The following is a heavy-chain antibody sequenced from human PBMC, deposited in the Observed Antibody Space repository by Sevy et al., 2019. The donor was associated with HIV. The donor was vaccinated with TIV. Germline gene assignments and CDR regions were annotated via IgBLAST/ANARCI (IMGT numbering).Heavy chain of an antibody. CDR1: GGTFSNYA. J-gene: IGHJ4*01. CDR3: ARGNAVPTRGDYFES. Sequence: ASVKVSCKASGGTFSNYAINWVRQAPGQGLEWMGGITPFFGTGNYALKFQDRVTITTDESARVAYMELSSLTSEDTAVYYCARGNAVPTRGDYFESWGHGSLVTVSS. CDR2: ITPFFGTG. D-gene: IGHD3-10*01. V-gene: IGHV1-69*05.